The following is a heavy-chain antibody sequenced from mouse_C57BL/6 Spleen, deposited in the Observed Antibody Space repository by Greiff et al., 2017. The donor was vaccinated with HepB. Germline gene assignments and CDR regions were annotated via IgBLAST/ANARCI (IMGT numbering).Heavy chain of an antibody. V-gene: IGHV1-7*01. Sequence: QLQQSGAELAKPGASVKLSCKASGYTFTSYWMHWVKQRPGQGLEWIGYINPSSGYTKYNQKFKDKATLTADKSSSTAYMQLSSLTYEDSAVYYCASQVLRRYFDVWGTGTRVTVSS. J-gene: IGHJ1*03. CDR2: INPSSGYT. CDR1: GYTFTSYW. CDR3: ASQVLRRYFDV. D-gene: IGHD1-1*01.